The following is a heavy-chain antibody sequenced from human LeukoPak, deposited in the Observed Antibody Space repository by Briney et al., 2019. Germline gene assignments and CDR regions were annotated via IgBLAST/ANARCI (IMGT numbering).Heavy chain of an antibody. J-gene: IGHJ4*02. Sequence: SQTLSLTCTVSGGSISSGGYHWSWIRQHPGKGLEWIGYIYYSGSTYYNPSLKSRVTISVDTSKNQFSLKLSSVTAADTAVYYCARTWDDYGSGSYYPTPYYFDYWGQGTLVTVSS. CDR1: GGSISSGGYH. D-gene: IGHD3-10*01. CDR3: ARTWDDYGSGSYYPTPYYFDY. CDR2: IYYSGST. V-gene: IGHV4-31*03.